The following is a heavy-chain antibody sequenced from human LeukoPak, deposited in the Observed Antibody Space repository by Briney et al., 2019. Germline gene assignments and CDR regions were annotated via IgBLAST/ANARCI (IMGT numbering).Heavy chain of an antibody. V-gene: IGHV3-48*03. CDR1: GFAFSTYE. CDR2: ITISGQTK. CDR3: ARGDPHADL. J-gene: IGHJ5*02. Sequence: GGSLRLSCAASGFAFSTYEMSWVRQAPGKGLEWIADITISGQTKNYADSVKGRFTISRDNAMSSLYLQMNSLRVKDTGVFYCARGDPHADLWGQGTLVTVSS.